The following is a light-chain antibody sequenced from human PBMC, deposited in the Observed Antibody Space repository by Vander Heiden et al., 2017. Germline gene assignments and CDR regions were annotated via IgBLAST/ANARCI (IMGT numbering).Light chain of an antibody. CDR3: QQRSNWLT. Sequence: DIVLTQSPATLSLSPGERATLSCRASQSVSSYLAWYQQKPGQAPRLLIYDASNRATGIPARFSGSGSGTDFTLTISSLEPEDFAVDYCQQRSNWLTFGGGTKVEIK. V-gene: IGKV3-11*01. CDR2: DAS. J-gene: IGKJ4*01. CDR1: QSVSSY.